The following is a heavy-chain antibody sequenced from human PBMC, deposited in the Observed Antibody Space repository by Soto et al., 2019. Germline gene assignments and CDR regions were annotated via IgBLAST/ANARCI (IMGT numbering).Heavy chain of an antibody. CDR1: GFTFSSYE. J-gene: IGHJ3*02. CDR2: ISSSGSTI. Sequence: VGSLRLSCAASGFTFSSYEMNWVRQAPGKGLEWVSYISSSGSTIYYADSVKGRFTISRDNAKNSLYLQMNSLRAEDTAVYYCATRGSPVDAFDIWGQGTMVTVSS. CDR3: ATRGSPVDAFDI. D-gene: IGHD3-16*01. V-gene: IGHV3-48*03.